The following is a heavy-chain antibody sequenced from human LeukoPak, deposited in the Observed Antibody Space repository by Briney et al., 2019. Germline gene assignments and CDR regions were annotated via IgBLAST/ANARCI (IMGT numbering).Heavy chain of an antibody. CDR1: GFTFSNAW. J-gene: IGHJ4*02. CDR3: TTDLDVLLWFGERNYYFDY. CDR2: IKSKTDGGTT. V-gene: IGHV3-15*07. D-gene: IGHD3-10*01. Sequence: GGSLRLSCAASGFTFSNAWVNWVRQAPGKGLEWVGRIKSKTDGGTTDYAAPVKGRFTISRDDSKNTLYLQMNSLKTEDTAVYYCTTDLDVLLWFGERNYYFDYWGQGTLVTVSS.